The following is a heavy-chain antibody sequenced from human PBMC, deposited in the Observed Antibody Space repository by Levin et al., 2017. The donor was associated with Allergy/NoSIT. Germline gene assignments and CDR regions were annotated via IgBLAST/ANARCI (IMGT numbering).Heavy chain of an antibody. D-gene: IGHD6-13*01. CDR2: IIPILGIA. J-gene: IGHJ4*02. CDR3: ARTSDRIAAAGTPFDY. Sequence: SVKVSCKASGGTFSSYAISWVRQAPGQGLEWMGRIIPILGIANYAQKFQGRVTITADKSTSTAYMELSSLRSEDTAVYYCARTSDRIAAAGTPFDYWGQGTLVTVSS. CDR1: GGTFSSYA. V-gene: IGHV1-69*04.